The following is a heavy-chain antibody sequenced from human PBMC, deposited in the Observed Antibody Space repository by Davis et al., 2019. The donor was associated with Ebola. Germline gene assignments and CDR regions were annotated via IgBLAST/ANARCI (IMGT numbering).Heavy chain of an antibody. V-gene: IGHV4-59*01. D-gene: IGHD6-19*01. CDR1: GGSISSYY. CDR2: IYYSGST. CDR3: AYGSGWHWYFDL. J-gene: IGHJ2*01. Sequence: SETLSLTCTVSGGSISSYYWSWIRQPPGKGLVWIGYIYYSGSTNYNPSLKSRVTISVDTSKNQFSLKLSSVTAADTAVYYCAYGSGWHWYFDLWGRGTLVTVSS.